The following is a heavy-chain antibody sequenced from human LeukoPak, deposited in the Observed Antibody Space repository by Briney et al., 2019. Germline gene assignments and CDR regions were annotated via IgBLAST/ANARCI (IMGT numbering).Heavy chain of an antibody. CDR3: AKTTTGYSSGRYPAWPIDY. CDR1: GFTFGSYA. CDR2: IFGSGGSA. J-gene: IGHJ4*02. V-gene: IGHV3-23*01. D-gene: IGHD2-15*01. Sequence: GGSLRLSCAASGFTFGSYAMYWVRQAPGKGLEWVSGIFGSGGSAHYADSVKGRFTISRDNSKNTVYLQMDSLRVEDTATYYCAKTTTGYSSGRYPAWPIDYWGQGTLVTVSS.